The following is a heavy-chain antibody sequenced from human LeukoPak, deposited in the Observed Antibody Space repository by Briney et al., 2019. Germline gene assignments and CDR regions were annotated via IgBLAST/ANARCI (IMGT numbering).Heavy chain of an antibody. CDR3: AKGSTNARPYHFDY. CDR2: IAGDSGST. J-gene: IGHJ4*02. V-gene: IGHV3-23*01. Sequence: GGSLRLSCAASGFTFSSYAMSWVRQAPGRGLEWVSAIAGDSGSTYHADSVKGRFTISRDNSKNTLYLQMNSLRAEDTAVYYCAKGSTNARPYHFDYWGQGSLVTVSS. D-gene: IGHD2-8*01. CDR1: GFTFSSYA.